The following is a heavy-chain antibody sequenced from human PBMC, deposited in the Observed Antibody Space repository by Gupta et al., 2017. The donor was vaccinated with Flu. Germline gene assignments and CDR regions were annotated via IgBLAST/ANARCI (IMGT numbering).Heavy chain of an antibody. V-gene: IGHV4-34*01. CDR1: RGYH. D-gene: IGHD4-17*01. CDR3: ARVRTPDGVRAVFEI. CDR2: MSRRGNH. J-gene: IGHJ3*02. Sequence: RGYHWSGIRQPPGEGLEWMGEMSRRGNHKRNPALERRVTMSMDESKKQVYLNLKYVKEEDKALYFCARVRTPDGVRAVFEIWGQGIMVTVSS.